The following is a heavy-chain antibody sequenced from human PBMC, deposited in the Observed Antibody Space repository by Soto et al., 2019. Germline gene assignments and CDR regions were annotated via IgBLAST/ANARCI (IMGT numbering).Heavy chain of an antibody. CDR1: GGFTSTNNW. V-gene: IGHV4-4*02. J-gene: IGHJ4*02. CDR2: AYHSGST. D-gene: IGHD3-10*01. CDR3: ARSPPSSYYGGSGTFDY. Sequence: PSETLSLTCAASGGFTSTNNWWSWVRQPPGKGLEWIGDAYHSGSTEYNPSLKSRVSISVDKSKNQISLKLTSATAADTAVYYCARSPPSSYYGGSGTFDYWGQGTLVTVSS.